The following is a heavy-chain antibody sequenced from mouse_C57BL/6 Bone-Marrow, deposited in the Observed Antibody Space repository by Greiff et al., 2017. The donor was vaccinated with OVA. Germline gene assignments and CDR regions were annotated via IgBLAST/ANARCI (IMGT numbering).Heavy chain of an antibody. D-gene: IGHD2-1*01. J-gene: IGHJ2*01. CDR3: EREPYGNYGGY. Sequence: QVQLKQPGAELVKPGASVKLSCKASGYTFTSYWMHWVKQRPGQGLEWIGMIPPNSGSTNYNEKLKSKATLTVDKSSSTAYMQLSSLTSEDSAVYDCEREPYGNYGGYGGQGTTLTVSS. CDR1: GYTFTSYW. CDR2: IPPNSGST. V-gene: IGHV1-64*01.